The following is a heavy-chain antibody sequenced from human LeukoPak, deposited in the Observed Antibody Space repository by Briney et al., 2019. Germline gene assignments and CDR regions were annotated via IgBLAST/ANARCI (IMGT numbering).Heavy chain of an antibody. D-gene: IGHD6-13*01. V-gene: IGHV5-51*01. CDR2: IYPGDSDT. J-gene: IGHJ4*02. CDR3: ARYEEAVRQQLVPGNYFEY. CDR1: GYRFITYW. Sequence: GESLQISCMCSGYRFITYWIGGVRQMSGKGLEWMGIIYPGDSDTNYSPSFEGQVTISADKSTSTAYLQWSSLKASDNAIYYCARYEEAVRQQLVPGNYFEYWGQGALVTVPS.